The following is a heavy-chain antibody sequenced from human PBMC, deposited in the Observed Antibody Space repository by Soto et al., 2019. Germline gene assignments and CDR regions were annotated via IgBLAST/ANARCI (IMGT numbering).Heavy chain of an antibody. CDR1: GGTFSSYA. D-gene: IGHD5-12*01. V-gene: IGHV1-69*06. J-gene: IGHJ6*02. Sequence: VASVKVSCKASGGTFSSYAISWVRQAPGQGLEWMGGIIPIFGTANYAQKFQGRVTITADKSTSTAYMELSSLRSEDTAVYYCARDLGTEMASYYYYGMDVWGQGTTVTVS. CDR2: IIPIFGTA. CDR3: ARDLGTEMASYYYYGMDV.